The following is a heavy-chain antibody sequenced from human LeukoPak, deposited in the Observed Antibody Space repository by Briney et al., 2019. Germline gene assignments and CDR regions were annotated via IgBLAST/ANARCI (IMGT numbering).Heavy chain of an antibody. CDR1: GYSISSGYY. CDR2: IYHSGST. V-gene: IGHV4-38-2*01. CDR3: ARTEQVDYYMDV. Sequence: SGTLSLTCAVSGYSISSGYYWGWIRQPPGEVLEWIGIIYHSGSTYYNPSLKSRFTISVDKSKNQFSLKLGSVTAADAAVYYCARTEQVDYYMDVWGKGTTVTVSS. D-gene: IGHD1-14*01. J-gene: IGHJ6*03.